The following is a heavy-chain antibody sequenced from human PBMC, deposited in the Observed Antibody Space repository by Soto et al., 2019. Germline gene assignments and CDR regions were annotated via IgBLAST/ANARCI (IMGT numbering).Heavy chain of an antibody. CDR2: VYYTGST. D-gene: IGHD3-9*01. J-gene: IGHJ4*02. Sequence: PSETLSLTCTVSGGSITNYYWTWIRQTPGKGLEWIGYVYYTGSTNYNPSLKSRVHISIDTSKNEVYLNLTSVTAAETAIYYCARVLPRRYRNSAFDYWGQGTLVTVSS. CDR1: GGSITNYY. CDR3: ARVLPRRYRNSAFDY. V-gene: IGHV4-59*12.